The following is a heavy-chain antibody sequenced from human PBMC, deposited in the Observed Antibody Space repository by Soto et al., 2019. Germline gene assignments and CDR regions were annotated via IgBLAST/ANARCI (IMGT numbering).Heavy chain of an antibody. CDR1: GYTFTNYY. J-gene: IGHJ4*02. Sequence: QVQLVQSGAEVKKPGASVKVSCETSGYTFTNYYIHWVRQAPGQGLEWMGVIKPSGGSPTYAQRCQGRVSMTGDTSTSTVSMELSSLRSEDTAVFFCAGGSYGGYELDHWGQGTLVTVSS. CDR2: IKPSGGSP. V-gene: IGHV1-46*01. CDR3: AGGSYGGYELDH. D-gene: IGHD5-12*01.